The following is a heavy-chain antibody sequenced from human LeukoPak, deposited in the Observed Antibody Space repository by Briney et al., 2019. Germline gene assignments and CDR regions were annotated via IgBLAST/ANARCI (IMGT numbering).Heavy chain of an antibody. V-gene: IGHV3-23*01. CDR3: AKGMGLAHYYFYGMDV. D-gene: IGHD6-19*01. Sequence: GGSLRLSCAASGFTFSNFAVNWVRQAPGKGLEWASVIGGGDGSIYYADSVKGRFTISRDNSKNTLYLQMTSLRAEDAAIYYCAKGMGLAHYYFYGMDVWGQGTTVTVSS. J-gene: IGHJ6*02. CDR1: GFTFSNFA. CDR2: IGGGDGSI.